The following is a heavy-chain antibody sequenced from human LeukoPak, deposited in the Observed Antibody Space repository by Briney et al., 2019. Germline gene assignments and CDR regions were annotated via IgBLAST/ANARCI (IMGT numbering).Heavy chain of an antibody. CDR3: ATDRKVGTWDPRFNY. V-gene: IGHV3-7*01. CDR2: IKQDGSEK. D-gene: IGHD4-23*01. Sequence: PGGSLRLSCAASGFTFSSYWMNWVRQTPGKGLEWVANIKQDGSEKYYVDSVEGRFTISRDNAKNSLYLQMNSLRAEDTAIYYCATDRKVGTWDPRFNYWGQGTLVTVSS. CDR1: GFTFSSYW. J-gene: IGHJ4*02.